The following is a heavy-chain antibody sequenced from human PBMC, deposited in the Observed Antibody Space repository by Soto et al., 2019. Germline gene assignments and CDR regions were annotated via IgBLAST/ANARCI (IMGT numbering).Heavy chain of an antibody. CDR2: IYYSGST. CDR3: ARRTIKPGIAVAGSYWYFDL. CDR1: GGSIGSGDYY. V-gene: IGHV4-30-4*01. Sequence: SETLSLTCTVSGGSIGSGDYYWSWIRQPPGKGLEWIGYIYYSGSTYYNPSLKSRVTISVDTSKNQFSLKLSSVTAADTAVYYCARRTIKPGIAVAGSYWYFDLWGRGTLVTVSS. D-gene: IGHD6-19*01. J-gene: IGHJ2*01.